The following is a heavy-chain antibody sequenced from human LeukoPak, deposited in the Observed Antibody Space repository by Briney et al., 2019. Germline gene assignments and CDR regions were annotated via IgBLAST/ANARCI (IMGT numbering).Heavy chain of an antibody. V-gene: IGHV3-23*01. Sequence: GGSLRLSCAASGFTFSSYGMSWVRQAPGKGLEWVSAISGSGGSTYYADSVKGRFTISRDNSKNTLYLQMNSLRAEDTAVYYCAKDPLLLGRFDYWGQGMLVTVSS. J-gene: IGHJ4*02. CDR2: ISGSGGST. D-gene: IGHD3-10*01. CDR3: AKDPLLLGRFDY. CDR1: GFTFSSYG.